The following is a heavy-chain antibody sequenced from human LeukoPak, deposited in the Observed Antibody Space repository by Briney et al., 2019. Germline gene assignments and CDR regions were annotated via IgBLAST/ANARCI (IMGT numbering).Heavy chain of an antibody. J-gene: IGHJ6*04. V-gene: IGHV3-30*09. CDR2: ISYDGSNK. Sequence: GGSLRLSCAASGFTFGTYAMHRVRQAPGKGLEWVAVISYDGSNKYYADSVKGRFAISRDDSKNTLYLQMNSLRAEDTAVYYCARDKAREYYYYGIDVWGKGTTVTVSS. D-gene: IGHD1-26*01. CDR1: GFTFGTYA. CDR3: ARDKAREYYYYGIDV.